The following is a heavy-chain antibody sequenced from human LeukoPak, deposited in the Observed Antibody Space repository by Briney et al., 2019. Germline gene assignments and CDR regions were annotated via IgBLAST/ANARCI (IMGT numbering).Heavy chain of an antibody. CDR2: ISNEGSNE. CDR1: GFTFSNYG. J-gene: IGHJ4*02. V-gene: IGHV3-30*18. CDR3: AKDLVRSYYVIDY. D-gene: IGHD3-16*01. Sequence: GGSLRLSCAASGFTFSNYGMHWVRQAPGKGREWGAIISNEGSNEYYADSVKGRFTISRDNSKATLYLQLNSLRADETAVYSRAKDLVRSYYVIDYWGQATRVTVSS.